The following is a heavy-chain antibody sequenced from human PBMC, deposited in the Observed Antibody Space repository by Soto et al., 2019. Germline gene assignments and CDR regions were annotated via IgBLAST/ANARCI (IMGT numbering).Heavy chain of an antibody. CDR1: GYTFTTYG. Sequence: QVPLVQSGAEVNKPGASVKVSCKASGYTFTTYGMSWVRQAPGQGLDWMGWISTYNGNTKYAERLQGRVTMTTDTTTSTAYMELRSLGSDDTAVYYCARGPTDYYDNSGDYFLDYWGQGTLVTVSS. CDR2: ISTYNGNT. J-gene: IGHJ4*02. D-gene: IGHD3-22*01. V-gene: IGHV1-18*01. CDR3: ARGPTDYYDNSGDYFLDY.